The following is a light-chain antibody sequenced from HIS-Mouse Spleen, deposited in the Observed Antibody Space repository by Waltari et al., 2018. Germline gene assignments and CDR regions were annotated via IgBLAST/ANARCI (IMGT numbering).Light chain of an antibody. CDR3: QQSYSTPQWT. CDR1: QSISSY. CDR2: AAS. J-gene: IGKJ1*01. Sequence: DIQMSQSPSSLSASVGARVPSTCRASQSISSYLNWYQQKPGKAPKLLIYAASSLQSGVPSRFSGSGSGTDFTLTISSLQPEDFATYYCQQSYSTPQWTFGQGTKVEIK. V-gene: IGKV1-39*01.